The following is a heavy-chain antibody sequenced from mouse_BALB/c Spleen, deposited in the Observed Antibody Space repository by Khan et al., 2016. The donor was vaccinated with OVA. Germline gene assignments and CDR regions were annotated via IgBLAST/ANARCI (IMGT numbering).Heavy chain of an antibody. CDR1: GYTFTDYV. D-gene: IGHD1-1*02. CDR2: INTYTGEP. J-gene: IGHJ2*01. Sequence: QIQLVQSGPDLKKPGETVKISCKASGYTFTDYVMNWVKQAPGKGLKWMGWINTYTGEPTYADDFKGRFAFSLETSASTAYLQINSLTNEDTATYFGARFRGGYWGQGTTLTVSS. V-gene: IGHV9-3-1*01. CDR3: ARFRGGY.